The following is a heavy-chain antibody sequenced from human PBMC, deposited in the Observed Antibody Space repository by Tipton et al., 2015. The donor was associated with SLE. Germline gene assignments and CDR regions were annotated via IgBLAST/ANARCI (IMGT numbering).Heavy chain of an antibody. CDR3: AKALDSSGDY. J-gene: IGHJ4*02. CDR1: GFTFSSYA. Sequence: AVSGFTFSSYAMSWVRQAPGKGLEWVSAISGSGGSTYYADSVKGRFTISRDNSKNTLYLQMNSLRAEDTAVYYCAKALDSSGDYWGQGTLVTVSS. V-gene: IGHV3-23*01. CDR2: ISGSGGST. D-gene: IGHD6-19*01.